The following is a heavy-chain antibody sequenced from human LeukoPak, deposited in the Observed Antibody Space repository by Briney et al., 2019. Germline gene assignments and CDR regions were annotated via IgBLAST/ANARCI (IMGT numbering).Heavy chain of an antibody. CDR1: GFTFSSYA. J-gene: IGHJ4*02. D-gene: IGHD3-9*01. Sequence: GGSLRLSCAASGFTFSSYAMHWVRQAPGKGLEWVAVISYDGSNKYYADSVKGRFTISRDNSKNTLFLQMNSLRTEDTAVYYCAKIPITTPDDYWGQGTLVTVSS. CDR3: AKIPITTPDDY. CDR2: ISYDGSNK. V-gene: IGHV3-30-3*02.